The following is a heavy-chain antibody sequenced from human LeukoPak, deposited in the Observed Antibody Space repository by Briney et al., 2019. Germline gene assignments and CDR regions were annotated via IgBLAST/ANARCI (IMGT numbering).Heavy chain of an antibody. CDR3: ARKDTSRGTGDLDY. CDR2: ISADGGST. CDR1: GFTFKAYL. V-gene: IGHV3-23*01. J-gene: IGHJ4*02. Sequence: GGSLRLSCVASGFTFKAYLMAWVRQAPGKGLQWVSSISADGGSTYYADSVKGQFTVSRDNSKSTVYLQVNHLTADDTAVYYCARKDTSRGTGDLDYWGQGTLVTVSS. D-gene: IGHD7-27*01.